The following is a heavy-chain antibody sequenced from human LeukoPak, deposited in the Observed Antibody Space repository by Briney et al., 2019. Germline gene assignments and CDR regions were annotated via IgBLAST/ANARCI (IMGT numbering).Heavy chain of an antibody. CDR1: GFTFTSSA. D-gene: IGHD2-2*01. Sequence: TSVKVSCKASGFTFTSSAVQWVRQARGQRLEWIGWIVVCSGNTNYAQKFQERVTITRDMSTSTAYMELSSLRSEDTAVYYCAADGGYQLLRHYYYGMDVWGKGTTVTVSS. J-gene: IGHJ6*04. CDR2: IVVCSGNT. V-gene: IGHV1-58*01. CDR3: AADGGYQLLRHYYYGMDV.